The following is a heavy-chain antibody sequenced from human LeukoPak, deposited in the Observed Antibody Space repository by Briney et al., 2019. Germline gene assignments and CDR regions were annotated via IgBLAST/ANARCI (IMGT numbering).Heavy chain of an antibody. CDR3: ARAEGDKYDY. V-gene: IGHV3-21*01. D-gene: IGHD1-14*01. CDR1: GFTFSSYS. CDR2: ISSSSSYI. J-gene: IGHJ4*02. Sequence: GGSLRLSCAASGFTFSSYSMNWVRQAPGKGLEWVSSISSSSSYIYYADSVRGRFTISRDNAKNSLYLQMNSLRAEDTAVYYCARAEGDKYDYWGQGTLVTVSS.